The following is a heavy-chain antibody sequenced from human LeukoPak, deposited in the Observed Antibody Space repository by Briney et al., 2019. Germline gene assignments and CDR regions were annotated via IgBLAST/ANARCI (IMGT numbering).Heavy chain of an antibody. J-gene: IGHJ5*02. CDR1: GGSISSGDYY. Sequence: SQTLSLTCTVSGGSISSGDYYWSWIRQPPGKGLEWIGYIYYSGSTYYNPSLKRRVTISVDTSTNQFSLKLRSVTAADTAVYYCARAGSDIVVVPNWFDPWGQGTLVTVSS. V-gene: IGHV4-30-4*08. CDR3: ARAGSDIVVVPNWFDP. D-gene: IGHD2-2*01. CDR2: IYYSGST.